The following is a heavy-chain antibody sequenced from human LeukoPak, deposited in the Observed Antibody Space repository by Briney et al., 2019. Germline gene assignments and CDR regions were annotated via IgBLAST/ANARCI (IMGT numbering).Heavy chain of an antibody. CDR2: INPNSGNT. Sequence: ASVKVSCKASGYTFTSYDINWVRQATGQGLEWMGWINPNSGNTGYAQKFQGRVTMTRNTSISTAYMELSSLRSEDTAVYYCARLPGGRRGRAAAGTGWFDPWGQGTLVTVSS. V-gene: IGHV1-8*01. D-gene: IGHD6-13*01. J-gene: IGHJ5*02. CDR1: GYTFTSYD. CDR3: ARLPGGRRGRAAAGTGWFDP.